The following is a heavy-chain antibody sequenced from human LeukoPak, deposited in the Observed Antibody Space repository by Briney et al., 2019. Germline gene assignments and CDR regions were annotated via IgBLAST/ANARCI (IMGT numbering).Heavy chain of an antibody. CDR2: IYYSGST. CDR3: ARHKWELRYFDL. V-gene: IGHV4-59*08. Sequence: PSETLSLTCTVSGGSISSYYWSWIRQPPGKGLEWIGYIYYSGSTNYNPSLKSGVNISVDTSKNPFSLKLSSVTAADTAVYYCARHKWELRYFDLWGRGTLVTVSS. D-gene: IGHD1-26*01. J-gene: IGHJ2*01. CDR1: GGSISSYY.